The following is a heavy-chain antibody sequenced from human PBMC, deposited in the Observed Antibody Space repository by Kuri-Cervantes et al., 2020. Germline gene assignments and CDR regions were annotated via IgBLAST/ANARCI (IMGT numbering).Heavy chain of an antibody. Sequence: GESLKISCAASGFTFSSYAMSWVRQAPGKGLEWVSAISGSGGSTYYADSVKGRFTISRDNSKNTLYLQMNSLRAEDTAVCYCASGPPYDFWSGYYYYYYGMDVWGQGTTVTVSS. CDR3: ASGPPYDFWSGYYYYYYGMDV. CDR2: ISGSGGST. J-gene: IGHJ6*02. D-gene: IGHD3-3*01. V-gene: IGHV3-23*01. CDR1: GFTFSSYA.